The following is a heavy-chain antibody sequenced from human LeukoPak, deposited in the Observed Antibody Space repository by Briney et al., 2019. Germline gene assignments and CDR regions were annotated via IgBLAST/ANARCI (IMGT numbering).Heavy chain of an antibody. CDR2: TYCRSKWYN. V-gene: IGHV6-1*01. CDR3: AGTHTIPYYFDY. D-gene: IGHD3-3*01. Sequence: SQTLSLTCAISGDSVSSNSAAWNWNRQSPSRGLEGLGRTYCRSKWYNDYAVPVKSRITINPDTSKNQCSLQLNSVTPEDTAVYYCAGTHTIPYYFDYWGQGTLVTVSS. J-gene: IGHJ4*02. CDR1: GDSVSSNSAA.